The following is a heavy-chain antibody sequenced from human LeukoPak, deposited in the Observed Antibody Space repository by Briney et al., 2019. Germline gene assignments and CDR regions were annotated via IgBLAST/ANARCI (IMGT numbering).Heavy chain of an antibody. D-gene: IGHD6-6*01. CDR1: GFTFSSYW. V-gene: IGHV3-74*01. CDR2: INTDGSST. Sequence: GGSLRLSCAASGFTFSSYWMHWVRHAPGKGLVWVSHINTDGSSTTYADSVEGRLTISRDNAKNTLYLQMNSLRAEDTAVYYCARSGGSSSLGYWGQGTLVTVSS. CDR3: ARSGGSSSLGY. J-gene: IGHJ4*02.